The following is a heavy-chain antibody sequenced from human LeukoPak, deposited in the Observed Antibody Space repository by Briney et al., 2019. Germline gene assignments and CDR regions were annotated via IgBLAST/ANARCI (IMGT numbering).Heavy chain of an antibody. CDR2: IKQDGSEK. J-gene: IGHJ4*02. CDR1: GFNFNTYW. D-gene: IGHD3-16*01. V-gene: IGHV3-7*01. CDR3: ARGYATRGRDNTVGFDQ. Sequence: GGSLRLSCAASGFNFNTYWMSWVRQAPGKGLEWVANIKQDGSEKFYVDSMKGRFTISRDNAKDTLYLQMNSLRAEDTAVYFCARGYATRGRDNTVGFDQWGQGALVTVSS.